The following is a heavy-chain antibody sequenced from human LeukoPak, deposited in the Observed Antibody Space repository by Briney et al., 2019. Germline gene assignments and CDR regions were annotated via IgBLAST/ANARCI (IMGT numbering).Heavy chain of an antibody. CDR1: GYTFTGYY. CDR2: INPNSGGT. CDR3: AREGSSWSIDY. J-gene: IGHJ4*02. Sequence: ASVKVSCKASGYTFTGYYMHWVRQAPGQGHEWMGRINPNSGGTNFAQNFQGRVAMTRDTSISTAYMEMSRLRSDDTAVYYCAREGSSWSIDYWGQGTLVTVSS. D-gene: IGHD6-13*01. V-gene: IGHV1-2*06.